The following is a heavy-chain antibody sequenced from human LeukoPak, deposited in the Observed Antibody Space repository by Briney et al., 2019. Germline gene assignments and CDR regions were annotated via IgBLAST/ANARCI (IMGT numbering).Heavy chain of an antibody. Sequence: GGFLRLSCAASGFTFSSYSMNWVRQAPGKGLEWVSSISSSSSYIYYADSVKGRFTISRDNAKNSLYLQMNSLRAEDTAVYCCAREVATILRFDPWGQGTLVTVSS. CDR2: ISSSSSYI. CDR1: GFTFSSYS. V-gene: IGHV3-21*01. J-gene: IGHJ5*02. CDR3: AREVATILRFDP. D-gene: IGHD5-12*01.